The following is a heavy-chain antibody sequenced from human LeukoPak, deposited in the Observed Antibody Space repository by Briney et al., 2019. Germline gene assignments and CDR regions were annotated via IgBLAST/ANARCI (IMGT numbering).Heavy chain of an antibody. V-gene: IGHV3-23*01. J-gene: IGHJ4*02. CDR3: AKDRIVGATARLFDY. Sequence: GGSLRLSCAASGFTFSAYPRSWFRQAPGRGLEWVSAISGSGGSTYYADSVKGRFTISRDNSKDTLYLQMNSLRAEDTAVYYCAKDRIVGATARLFDYWGQGTLVTVSS. CDR1: GFTFSAYP. D-gene: IGHD1-26*01. CDR2: ISGSGGST.